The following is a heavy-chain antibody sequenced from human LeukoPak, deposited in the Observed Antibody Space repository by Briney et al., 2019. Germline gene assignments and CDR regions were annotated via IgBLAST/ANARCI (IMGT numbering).Heavy chain of an antibody. D-gene: IGHD3-16*01. CDR3: ARVRDYGWFDP. CDR2: IYSGGST. J-gene: IGHJ5*02. Sequence: GGSLRLSCAASGFTVSSNYMSWVRQAPGKGLEWVSVIYSGGSTYYADSVKGRFTISRDNSKITLYLQMNSLRAEDTAVYYCARVRDYGWFDPWGQGTLVTVSS. CDR1: GFTVSSNY. V-gene: IGHV3-53*01.